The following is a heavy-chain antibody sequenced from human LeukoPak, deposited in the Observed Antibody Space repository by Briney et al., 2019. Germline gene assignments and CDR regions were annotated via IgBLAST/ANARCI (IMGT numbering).Heavy chain of an antibody. CDR1: GGSFSGYC. V-gene: IGHV4-34*01. Sequence: SETLSLTCAVYGGSFSGYCWSWIRQPPGKGLEWIGEINQSGTTNYNPSLKSRVTISVDTSKNQFSLKLSSVTAADTAVYYCAKYSGSYHYWGQGTLVTVSS. D-gene: IGHD1-26*01. CDR2: INQSGTT. J-gene: IGHJ4*02. CDR3: AKYSGSYHY.